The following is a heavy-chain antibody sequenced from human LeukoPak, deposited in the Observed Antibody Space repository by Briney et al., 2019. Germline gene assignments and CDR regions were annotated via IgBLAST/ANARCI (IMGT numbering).Heavy chain of an antibody. CDR3: ARVGDDSSGYYVDY. J-gene: IGHJ4*02. CDR2: MNPNSGNT. CDR1: GYTFTSYD. V-gene: IGHV1-8*01. Sequence: ASVKVSCKASGYTFTSYDINWVRQATGQGLEWMGWMNPNSGNTGYAQKIQGRVTMTRNTSISTAYMELSSLRSEDTAVYYCARVGDDSSGYYVDYWGQGTLVTVSS. D-gene: IGHD3-22*01.